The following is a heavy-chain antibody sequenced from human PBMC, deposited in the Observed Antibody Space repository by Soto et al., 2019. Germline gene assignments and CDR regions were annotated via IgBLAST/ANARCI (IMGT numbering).Heavy chain of an antibody. CDR1: GGTFSNSA. CDR2: ISAYNGNT. CDR3: ARTCGGDCYYPTFDF. V-gene: IGHV1-18*01. D-gene: IGHD2-21*02. J-gene: IGHJ4*02. Sequence: ASVKVSCKASGGTFSNSAISWVRRAPGQGLEWMGWISAYNGNTDYAQKLQGRVTMTTDTSTSTAYMELRSLRSDDTAVYYCARTCGGDCYYPTFDFWGQGTLVTVSS.